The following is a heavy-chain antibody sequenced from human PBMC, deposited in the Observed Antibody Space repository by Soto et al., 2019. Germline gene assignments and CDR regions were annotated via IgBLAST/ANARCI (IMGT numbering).Heavy chain of an antibody. V-gene: IGHV1-2*04. D-gene: IGHD3-10*01. CDR3: ARDDTGSFDY. J-gene: IGHJ4*02. CDR1: GYTFTSYG. CDR2: INPNSGGT. Sequence: ASVKVSCNASGYTFTSYGISLVRQAPGQGLEWMGWINPNSGGTNYAQKFQGWVTMTRDTSISTAYMELSRLRSDDTAVYYCARDDTGSFDYWGQGTLVTVSS.